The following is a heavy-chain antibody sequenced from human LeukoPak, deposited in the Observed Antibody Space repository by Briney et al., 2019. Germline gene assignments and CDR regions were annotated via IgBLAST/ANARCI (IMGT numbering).Heavy chain of an antibody. J-gene: IGHJ4*02. V-gene: IGHV4-61*02. D-gene: IGHD1-1*01. CDR2: IYTSGTT. CDR1: GDSISNGRSY. Sequence: SQTLSLTCTVSGDSISNGRSYWSWIRQPAGKRLEWIGRIYTSGTTTYNPSLESRVTMLVDTSKNEFSLKLKSVTAADTAVYYCARQGQRRNPWYYFDYWGQGALVTVSS. CDR3: ARQGQRRNPWYYFDY.